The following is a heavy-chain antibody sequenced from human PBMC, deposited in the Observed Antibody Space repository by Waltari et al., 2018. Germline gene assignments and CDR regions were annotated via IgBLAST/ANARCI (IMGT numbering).Heavy chain of an antibody. V-gene: IGHV3-7*01. Sequence: EVQLVESGGGLVQPGGSLRLSCAASGFTFSMYWMTWVRQAPGKGLEEVANIKQDGSDEYYVASVKGRFTVAKDNAKNSLYLQMHSLRAEDTGVYYCARDGGGGSFQLWGQGTLVTVSS. CDR1: GFTFSMYW. J-gene: IGHJ1*01. D-gene: IGHD3-16*01. CDR3: ARDGGGGSFQL. CDR2: IKQDGSDE.